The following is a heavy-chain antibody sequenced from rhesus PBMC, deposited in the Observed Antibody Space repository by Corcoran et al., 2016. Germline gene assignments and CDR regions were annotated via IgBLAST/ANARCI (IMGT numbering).Heavy chain of an antibody. CDR3: TRDGVLGRFDY. J-gene: IGHJ4*01. Sequence: DVQLVESGGGLVKPGGSLRLSCVASGFTFSSYEMHWVRQPPGKGLEWVSVISESGGTIYYADSMTGRFTISRANAKNSLFLQMNSLRAEDTAVYYCTRDGVLGRFDYWGQGVLVTVSS. D-gene: IGHD3-34*01. CDR2: ISESGGTI. CDR1: GFTFSSYE. V-gene: IGHV3-100*02.